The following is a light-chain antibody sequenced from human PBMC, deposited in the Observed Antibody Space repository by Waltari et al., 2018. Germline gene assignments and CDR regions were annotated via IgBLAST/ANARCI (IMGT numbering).Light chain of an antibody. CDR2: EVS. V-gene: IGLV2-8*01. CDR1: STDVGRSNS. CDR3: SSYAGSNNVV. J-gene: IGLJ2*01. Sequence: SALTQPPSASGSPGQSVTISCPGTSTDVGRSNSVSWYQQHPGKAPKLMIYEVSKRPSGVPARLSGSKSGNTASLTVSGLQAEDEADYYCSSYAGSNNVVFGGGTKLTVL.